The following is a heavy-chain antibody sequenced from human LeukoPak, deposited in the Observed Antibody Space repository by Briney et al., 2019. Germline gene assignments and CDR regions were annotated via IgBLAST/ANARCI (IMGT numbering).Heavy chain of an antibody. CDR1: GGSISSSSYY. Sequence: SETLSLTCTVSGGSISSSSYYWGWIRQPPGKGLEWIGSIYYSGSTYYNPSLKSRVTISVDTSKNQFSLELSSVTAADTAVYYCAAPIVVVPAAIPLRDYWGQGTLVTVSS. CDR3: AAPIVVVPAAIPLRDY. CDR2: IYYSGST. D-gene: IGHD2-2*01. J-gene: IGHJ4*02. V-gene: IGHV4-39*01.